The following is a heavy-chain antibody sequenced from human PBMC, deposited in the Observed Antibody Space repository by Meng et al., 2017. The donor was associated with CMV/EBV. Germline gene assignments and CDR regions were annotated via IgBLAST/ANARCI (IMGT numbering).Heavy chain of an antibody. Sequence: GSLRLSCTVSGGSISSSSYYWGWIRQPPGKGLEWIGSIYYSGSTYYNPSLKSRVTISVDTSKNQFSLKLSSVTAADTAVYYCAREASDGRFLEWLFERPPYYYYYYGMDVWGQGTTVTVSS. CDR1: GGSISSSSYY. D-gene: IGHD3-3*01. V-gene: IGHV4-39*02. J-gene: IGHJ6*02. CDR2: IYYSGST. CDR3: AREASDGRFLEWLFERPPYYYYYYGMDV.